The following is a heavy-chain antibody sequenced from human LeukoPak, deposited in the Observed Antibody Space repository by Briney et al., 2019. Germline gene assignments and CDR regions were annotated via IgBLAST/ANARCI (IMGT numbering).Heavy chain of an antibody. D-gene: IGHD3-10*01. V-gene: IGHV1-2*02. Sequence: ASVKVSCKASGYTFTGYYMHWVRQAPGQGLEWMGWINPNSGGTNYAQKFQGRVTMTRDTSISTAYMELSRLRSDDTAVYYCARVRRFGELLHGYDAFDIWGQGTMVTVSS. CDR3: ARVRRFGELLHGYDAFDI. CDR1: GYTFTGYY. J-gene: IGHJ3*02. CDR2: INPNSGGT.